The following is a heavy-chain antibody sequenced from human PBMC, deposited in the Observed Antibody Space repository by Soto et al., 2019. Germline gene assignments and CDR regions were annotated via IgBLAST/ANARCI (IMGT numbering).Heavy chain of an antibody. CDR1: GYTFTGYG. CDR3: ARGGTAEADF. V-gene: IGHV1-18*01. CDR2: ASPLSATT. D-gene: IGHD2-21*02. J-gene: IGHJ4*02. Sequence: QAQLVQSGAEVKEPGASVKVSCKASGYTFTGYGITWVRQAPGQGLEWMGWASPLSATTKYAPKFQGRVTMTTDTSTNMAYMELRSLRSDDTAVYYCARGGTAEADFWGQGTLVTVSS.